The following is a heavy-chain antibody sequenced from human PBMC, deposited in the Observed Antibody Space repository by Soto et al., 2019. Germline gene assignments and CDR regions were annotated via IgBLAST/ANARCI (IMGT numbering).Heavy chain of an antibody. CDR1: GYSFTSYW. V-gene: IGHV5-51*01. Sequence: XXSLKISCKGSGYSFTSYWIGWVRQMPGKGLEWMGIIYPGDSDTRYSPSFQGQVTISADKSISTAYLQWSSLKVSDTAMYYCARFESGPYDAFDIWGQGTMVTVSS. CDR2: IYPGDSDT. J-gene: IGHJ3*02. CDR3: ARFESGPYDAFDI. D-gene: IGHD5-12*01.